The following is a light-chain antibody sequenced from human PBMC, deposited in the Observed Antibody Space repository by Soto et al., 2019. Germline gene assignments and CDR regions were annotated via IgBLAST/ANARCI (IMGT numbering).Light chain of an antibody. J-gene: IGKJ1*01. CDR1: QSVSSN. V-gene: IGKV3-15*01. CDR3: QQYNNWPRT. CDR2: GAS. Sequence: ETVMTQSPATVSVSPGERATLSCRASQSVSSNLAWYQQKPGQAPRLLIYGASTRATGIPARFSGSGSGTEFTLTISSLQSEDFAVYYCQQYNNWPRTFGQGTKVDI.